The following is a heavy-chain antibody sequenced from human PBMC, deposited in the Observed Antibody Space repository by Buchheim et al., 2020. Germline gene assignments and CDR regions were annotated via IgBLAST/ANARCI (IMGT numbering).Heavy chain of an antibody. D-gene: IGHD1-14*01. Sequence: QLQLQESGSGLVRPSQTLSLTCAVSGGSITSGGYSWSWIRQPPGKGLEWIGYIYDSGSTFYTPSLKSRINISVDRSKNQFSLKLSSVTAADTPVYYCARYGSWFDPWGQGTL. J-gene: IGHJ5*02. CDR2: IYDSGST. CDR3: ARYGSWFDP. CDR1: GGSITSGGYS. V-gene: IGHV4-30-2*01.